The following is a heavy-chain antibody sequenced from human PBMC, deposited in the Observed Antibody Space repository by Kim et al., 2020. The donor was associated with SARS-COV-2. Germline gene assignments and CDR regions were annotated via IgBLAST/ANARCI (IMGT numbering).Heavy chain of an antibody. CDR1: GFTFSDYY. Sequence: GGSLRLSCAASGFTFSDYYMSWIRQAPGKGLEWVSYISSSSSYTNYADSVKGRFTISRDNAKNSLYLQMNSLRAEDTAVYYCARDYYYDSPLRGGYYYYGMDVWGQGTTVTVSS. CDR3: ARDYYYDSPLRGGYYYYGMDV. V-gene: IGHV3-11*06. CDR2: ISSSSSYT. J-gene: IGHJ6*02. D-gene: IGHD3-22*01.